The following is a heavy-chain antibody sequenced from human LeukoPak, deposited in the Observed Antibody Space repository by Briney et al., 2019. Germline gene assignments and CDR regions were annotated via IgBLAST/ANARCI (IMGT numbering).Heavy chain of an antibody. V-gene: IGHV5-51*01. J-gene: IGHJ4*02. CDR2: IYPGDSDT. D-gene: IGHD4/OR15-4a*01. Sequence: GESLKISCKGSGYRFGNYWIAWVRQMPGKGLESMGIIYPGDSDTRYSPSFQGQVTFSADKSISTAYLQWSSLKASDTAMYYCARLANAAFDYWGQGTLVTVSS. CDR3: ARLANAAFDY. CDR1: GYRFGNYW.